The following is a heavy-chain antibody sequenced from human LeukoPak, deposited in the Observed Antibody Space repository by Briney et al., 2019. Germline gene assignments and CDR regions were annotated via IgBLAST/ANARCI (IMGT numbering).Heavy chain of an antibody. J-gene: IGHJ4*02. CDR3: ARLDCSSTSCYFRFSFDY. Sequence: ASVKVPCKASGYTFTSYGISWVRQAPGQGLEWMGWISAYNGNTNYAQKLQGRVTMTTDTSTSTAYMELRSLRPDDTAVYYCARLDCSSTSCYFRFSFDYWGQGTLVTVSS. D-gene: IGHD2-2*01. CDR2: ISAYNGNT. CDR1: GYTFTSYG. V-gene: IGHV1-18*01.